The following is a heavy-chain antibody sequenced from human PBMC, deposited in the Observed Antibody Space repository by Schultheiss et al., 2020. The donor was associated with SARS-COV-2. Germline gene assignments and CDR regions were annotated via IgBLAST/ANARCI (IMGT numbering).Heavy chain of an antibody. J-gene: IGHJ6*03. CDR2: IYYSGST. D-gene: IGHD1-26*01. V-gene: IGHV4-39*02. CDR3: ARERRIVTDTPPYHYHMDA. Sequence: SETLSLTCTVSGGSISSSSYYWGWIRQPPGKGLEWIGSIYYSGSTYYNPSLKSRVTISVDTSKNQFSLKLSSVTAADTAVYYCARERRIVTDTPPYHYHMDAWGKGTTVTVSS. CDR1: GGSISSSSYY.